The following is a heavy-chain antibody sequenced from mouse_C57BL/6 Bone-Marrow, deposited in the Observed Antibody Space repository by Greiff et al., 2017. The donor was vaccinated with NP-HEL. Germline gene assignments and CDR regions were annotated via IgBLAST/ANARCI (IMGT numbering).Heavy chain of an antibody. V-gene: IGHV1-64*01. J-gene: IGHJ4*01. CDR3: ARKRDGSSHYAMDY. Sequence: QVQLQQPGAELVKPGASVKLSCKASGYTFTSYWMHWVKQRPGQGLEWIGMIHPNSGSTNYNEKFKSKSTLPVDKSSSTAYMQLSSLTSEDSAVYYGARKRDGSSHYAMDYWGQGTSVTVSS. CDR1: GYTFTSYW. CDR2: IHPNSGST. D-gene: IGHD1-1*01.